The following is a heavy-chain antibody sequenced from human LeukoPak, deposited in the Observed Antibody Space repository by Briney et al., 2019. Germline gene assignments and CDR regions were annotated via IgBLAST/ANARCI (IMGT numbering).Heavy chain of an antibody. J-gene: IGHJ4*02. CDR3: ARDVVSVVVPAAIPMGY. D-gene: IGHD2-2*01. Sequence: ASVKVSCKASGYTFTSYGISWVRQAPGQGLEWMGWISAYNGNTNYAQKLQGRVTMTTDTSTSTAYMELRSLRSDDTAVYYCARDVVSVVVPAAIPMGYWGQGTLVTVSS. V-gene: IGHV1-18*01. CDR2: ISAYNGNT. CDR1: GYTFTSYG.